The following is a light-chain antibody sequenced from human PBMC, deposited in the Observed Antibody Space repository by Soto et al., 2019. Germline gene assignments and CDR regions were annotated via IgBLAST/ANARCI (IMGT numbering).Light chain of an antibody. J-gene: IGKJ1*01. CDR2: GAS. CDR3: QQYGSSPRWT. Sequence: EIVLTQSPGTLSLSPGERATLSCSASQSVSSSYLAWYQQKPGQAPRLLIYGASSRATGIPDRFSGSGSGTDFTLTISRLEPEDFAVDYCQQYGSSPRWTFGQGTKVEIK. CDR1: QSVSSSY. V-gene: IGKV3-20*01.